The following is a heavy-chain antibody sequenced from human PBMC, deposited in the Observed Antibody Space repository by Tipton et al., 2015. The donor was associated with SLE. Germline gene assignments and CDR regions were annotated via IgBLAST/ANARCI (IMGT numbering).Heavy chain of an antibody. Sequence: TLSLTCTVSGGSISSGGYYWGWVRQSPGKGLEWIAEINQSGDINHNPSLRSRVSLSVDTSNFQFSLNLYSVSVADTAVYYCVRGRGWLQFRRYYYYMDVWGKGTTVTVSS. CDR2: INQSGDI. V-gene: IGHV4-39*07. J-gene: IGHJ6*03. D-gene: IGHD5-24*01. CDR3: VRGRGWLQFRRYYYYMDV. CDR1: GGSISSGGYY.